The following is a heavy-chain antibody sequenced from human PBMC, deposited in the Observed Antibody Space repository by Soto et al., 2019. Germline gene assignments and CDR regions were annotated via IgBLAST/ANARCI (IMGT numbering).Heavy chain of an antibody. CDR1: GYSFTGYW. V-gene: IGHV5-51*01. Sequence: PGESLKISCKGSGYSFTGYWIGWVRQMPGKGLEWMGISYPGDSDTRYSPSFQGQVTISADKSITTAYLQWSSLKASDTAMYYCASHTRLVDYGGNPSYFDSWGQGTLVTVSS. CDR2: SYPGDSDT. CDR3: ASHTRLVDYGGNPSYFDS. D-gene: IGHD4-17*01. J-gene: IGHJ4*02.